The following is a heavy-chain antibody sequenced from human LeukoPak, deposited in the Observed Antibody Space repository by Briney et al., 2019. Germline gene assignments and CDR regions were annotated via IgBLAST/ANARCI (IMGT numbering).Heavy chain of an antibody. CDR1: GGSFSGYY. CDR3: ARGHGVFDY. CDR2: INHSGST. D-gene: IGHD5-24*01. J-gene: IGHJ4*02. V-gene: IGHV4-34*01. Sequence: SETLSLTCAVYGGSFSGYYWSWIRQHPGKGLEWIGEINHSGSTNYNPSLKSRVTISVDTSKNQFSLKLSSVTAADTAVYYCARGHGVFDYWGQGTLVTVSS.